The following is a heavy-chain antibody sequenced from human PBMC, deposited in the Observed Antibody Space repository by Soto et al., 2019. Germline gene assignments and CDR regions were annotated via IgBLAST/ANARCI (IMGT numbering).Heavy chain of an antibody. D-gene: IGHD3-16*01. CDR1: GGSFSGYY. J-gene: IGHJ4*02. V-gene: IGHV4-34*01. CDR2: INHSGST. CDR3: ARGRYYYVWGSQRLFDY. Sequence: SETLSLTCAVYGGSFSGYYWSWIRQPQGKGLEWSGEINHSGSTNYKPSLKSRVTISVDTSKNQFYLKLSSVTAADTAVYYCARGRYYYVWGSQRLFDYWGQGSLVTFSS.